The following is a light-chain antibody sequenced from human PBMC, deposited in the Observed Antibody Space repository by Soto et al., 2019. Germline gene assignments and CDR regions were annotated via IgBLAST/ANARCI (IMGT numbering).Light chain of an antibody. CDR3: QSYASALSGYV. V-gene: IGLV1-40*01. Sequence: QSVLTQPPSVSGAPGHRFTISCTGSSSNIGAGYHVHWYQQLPGTAPKRLIYGNNNRPSGVPDRFSGSKSGTSASLAITGLQAEDEADYSCQSYASALSGYVFGTGTKVTVL. CDR2: GNN. J-gene: IGLJ1*01. CDR1: SSNIGAGYH.